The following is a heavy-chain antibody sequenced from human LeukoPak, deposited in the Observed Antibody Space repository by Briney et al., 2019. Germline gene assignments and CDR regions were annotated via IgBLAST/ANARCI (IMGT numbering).Heavy chain of an antibody. CDR1: GYSFSNYW. Sequence: GESLKISCKSSGYSFSNYWIGWVRQMPGKGLEWMGIIYPGDSDTRYSPSFQGQVTISADKSISTAYLQRSSLKASDTAMYYCARLASGIVVVTDYWGRGTLVTVSS. V-gene: IGHV5-51*01. D-gene: IGHD3-22*01. J-gene: IGHJ4*02. CDR2: IYPGDSDT. CDR3: ARLASGIVVVTDY.